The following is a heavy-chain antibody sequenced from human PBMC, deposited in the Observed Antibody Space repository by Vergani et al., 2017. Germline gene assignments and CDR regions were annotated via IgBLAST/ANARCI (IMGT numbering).Heavy chain of an antibody. CDR2: IYTSGST. J-gene: IGHJ6*02. Sequence: QVQLQESGPGLVKPSQTLSLTCTVSGGSISSGSYYWSWIRQPAGKGLEWIGRIYTSGSTNYNPSLKSRVTISVDTSKNQFSLKLSSVTAADTAVYYCASETYYYGSGSYSYGMDVWGQGTTVTVSS. CDR1: GGSISSGSYY. D-gene: IGHD3-10*01. CDR3: ASETYYYGSGSYSYGMDV. V-gene: IGHV4-61*02.